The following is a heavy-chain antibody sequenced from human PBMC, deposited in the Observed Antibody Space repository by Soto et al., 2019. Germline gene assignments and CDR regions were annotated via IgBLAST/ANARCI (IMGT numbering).Heavy chain of an antibody. J-gene: IGHJ5*02. Sequence: TSETLSLTGTVSCGSIISGDYCWSWIRQPPGKGLEWIGYIYYSGSTYYNPSLKSRVTISVDTSKNQFSLKLSSVTAADTAVYYCAREMVLLWFGEFDAWGRGTLVTVSS. V-gene: IGHV4-30-4*01. CDR2: IYYSGST. D-gene: IGHD3-10*01. CDR3: AREMVLLWFGEFDA. CDR1: CGSIISGDYC.